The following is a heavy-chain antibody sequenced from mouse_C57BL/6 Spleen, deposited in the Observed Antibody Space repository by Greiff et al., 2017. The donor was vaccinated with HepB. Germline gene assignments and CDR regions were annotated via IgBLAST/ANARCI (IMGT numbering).Heavy chain of an antibody. Sequence: VQLKESGPGLVKPSQSLSLTCSVTGYSITSGYYWNWIRQFPGNKLEWMGYISYDGSNNYNPSLKNRISITRDTSKNQFFLKLNSVTTEDTATYYCASPHYYGSSYLDYWGQGTTLTVSS. CDR2: ISYDGSN. D-gene: IGHD1-1*01. CDR3: ASPHYYGSSYLDY. V-gene: IGHV3-6*01. J-gene: IGHJ2*01. CDR1: GYSITSGYY.